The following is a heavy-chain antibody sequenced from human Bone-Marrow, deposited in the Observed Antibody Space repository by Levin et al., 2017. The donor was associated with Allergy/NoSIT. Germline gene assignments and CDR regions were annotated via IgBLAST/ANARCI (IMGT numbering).Heavy chain of an antibody. CDR1: GFTFSSYA. Sequence: GESLKISCAASGFTFSSYAMSWVRQAPGKGLEWVSSISGSGGSTYYADSVKGRFTISRDNSKNTLYLQMNRLRAEDTAVYYCAKDSEKWELPYLIDYWGQGTLVTVSS. CDR2: ISGSGGST. J-gene: IGHJ4*02. CDR3: AKDSEKWELPYLIDY. D-gene: IGHD1-26*01. V-gene: IGHV3-23*01.